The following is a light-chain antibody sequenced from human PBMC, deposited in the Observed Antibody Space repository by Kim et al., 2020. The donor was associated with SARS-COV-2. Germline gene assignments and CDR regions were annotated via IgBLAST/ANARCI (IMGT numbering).Light chain of an antibody. J-gene: IGLJ2*01. CDR3: QSYDTSLSGSV. Sequence: QRVTISCTGRSATIGAGYHVHWYQQIPGTAPNLLIFGDTNRPSGIPDRFSGSRSATSVSLVITGLQPDDEADYYCQSYDTSLSGSVFGGGTQLTVL. CDR2: GDT. V-gene: IGLV1-40*01. CDR1: SATIGAGYH.